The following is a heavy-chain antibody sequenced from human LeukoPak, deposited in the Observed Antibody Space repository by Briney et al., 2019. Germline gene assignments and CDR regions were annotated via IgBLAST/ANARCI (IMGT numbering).Heavy chain of an antibody. J-gene: IGHJ4*02. D-gene: IGHD3-22*01. CDR3: ARTPNYYDSVYYFDY. Sequence: GGSLRLSCAASGFTFSSYGMHWVRQAPGKGLEWVAVIWYDGSNKYYADSVKGRLTISRDNSKNTLYLQMNSLRAEDTAVYYCARTPNYYDSVYYFDYWGQGTLVTVSS. CDR2: IWYDGSNK. V-gene: IGHV3-33*01. CDR1: GFTFSSYG.